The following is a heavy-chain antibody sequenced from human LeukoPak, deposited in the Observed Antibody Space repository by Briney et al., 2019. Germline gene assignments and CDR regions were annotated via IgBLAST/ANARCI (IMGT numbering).Heavy chain of an antibody. CDR3: ARSGHMTTMTRANWFDP. Sequence: GGSLRLSCAASGFTFSSYSMNWVRRAPGKGLEWVSSITSSSSYIYYADSVKGRFTISRDNARNSLYLQMNSLRAEDTAVSYCARSGHMTTMTRANWFDPWGQGTLVTVSS. J-gene: IGHJ5*02. V-gene: IGHV3-21*01. D-gene: IGHD4-17*01. CDR1: GFTFSSYS. CDR2: ITSSSSYI.